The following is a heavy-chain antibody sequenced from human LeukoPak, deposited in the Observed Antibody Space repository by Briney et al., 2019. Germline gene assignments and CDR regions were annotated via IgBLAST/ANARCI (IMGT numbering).Heavy chain of an antibody. CDR3: ARGAHYFDY. Sequence: PSETLSLTCTVSGGSISDYYWSWIRQPPGKGLECIEYVHYSGSTNYNPSLKSRVTTSVDTSKNQFSLKLTSVTAADTAVYYCARGAHYFDYWGQGALVTVSS. CDR1: GGSISDYY. J-gene: IGHJ4*02. CDR2: VHYSGST. V-gene: IGHV4-59*01.